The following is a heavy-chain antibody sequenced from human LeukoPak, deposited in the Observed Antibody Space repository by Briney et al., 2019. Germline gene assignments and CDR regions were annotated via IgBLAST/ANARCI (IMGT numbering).Heavy chain of an antibody. D-gene: IGHD4-23*01. Sequence: GGSLRLSCAASGFTFSSYGMHWVRQAPGKGLEWVAFIRYDGSNKYYADSVKGRFTISRDNSKNTLYLQMNSLRAEDTAVYYCAHHDYGGNLLSGYWGQGTLVTVSS. CDR2: IRYDGSNK. CDR3: AHHDYGGNLLSGY. CDR1: GFTFSSYG. V-gene: IGHV3-30*02. J-gene: IGHJ4*02.